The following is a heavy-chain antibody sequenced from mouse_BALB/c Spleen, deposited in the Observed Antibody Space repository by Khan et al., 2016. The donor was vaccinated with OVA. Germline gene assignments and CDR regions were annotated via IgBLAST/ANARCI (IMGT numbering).Heavy chain of an antibody. D-gene: IGHD2-4*01. CDR1: GFTFNIYW. CDR2: ILPGSGST. CDR3: ASLGDYDAYFDY. V-gene: IGHV1-9*01. J-gene: IGHJ2*01. Sequence: QVQLQQSGAELMKPGASVKISCKATGFTFNIYWIEWIKQRPGHGLEWIGEILPGSGSTNYNEKFKGKATFTADTSNTAYMHLSSLTSEDSAVYXCASLGDYDAYFDYWGQGTTLTVSS.